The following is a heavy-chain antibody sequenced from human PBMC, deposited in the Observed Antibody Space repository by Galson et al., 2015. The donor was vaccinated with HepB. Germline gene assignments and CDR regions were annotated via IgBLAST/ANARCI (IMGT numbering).Heavy chain of an antibody. J-gene: IGHJ2*01. D-gene: IGHD2-15*01. CDR2: INPSGGST. CDR3: ASGGGSWGIKNYWYFDL. CDR1: GYTFTSYY. V-gene: IGHV1-46*03. Sequence: SVKVSCKASGYTFTSYYMHWVRQAPGQGLEWMGIINPSGGSTSYAQKFQGRVTMTRDTSTSTVYMELSSLRSEDTAVYYCASGGGSWGIKNYWYFDLWGRGTLVTVSS.